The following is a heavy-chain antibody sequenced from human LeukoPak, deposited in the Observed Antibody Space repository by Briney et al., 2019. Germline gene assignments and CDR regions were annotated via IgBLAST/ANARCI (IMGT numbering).Heavy chain of an antibody. J-gene: IGHJ3*02. CDR3: ARSEGTSFDAFDI. CDR2: INHSGST. CDR1: GGSFSGYY. D-gene: IGHD1-14*01. Sequence: SETLSLTCAVYGGSFSGYYWSWIRQPPGKGLEWIGEINHSGSTYYNPSLKSRVAISVDTSKNQFSLKLSSVTAADTAVYYCARSEGTSFDAFDIWGQGTKVTVSS. V-gene: IGHV4-34*01.